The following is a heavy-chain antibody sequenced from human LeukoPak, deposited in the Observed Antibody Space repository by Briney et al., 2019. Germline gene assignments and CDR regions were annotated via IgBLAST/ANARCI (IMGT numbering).Heavy chain of an antibody. Sequence: PSETLSLTCGVSGGSISSTNWWSWVRQPPGQGLEWIGEISLSGVTNYNPSLKSRVTMSLDRSKNHLSLTLTSMTAADTAVYYCSRESGAFSPFGYWGQGTLVTVSS. J-gene: IGHJ4*02. CDR1: GGSISSTNW. CDR2: ISLSGVT. V-gene: IGHV4-4*02. CDR3: SRESGAFSPFGY. D-gene: IGHD1-26*01.